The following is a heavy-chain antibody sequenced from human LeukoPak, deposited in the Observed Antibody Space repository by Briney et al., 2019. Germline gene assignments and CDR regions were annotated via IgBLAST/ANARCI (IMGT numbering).Heavy chain of an antibody. J-gene: IGHJ4*02. D-gene: IGHD3-3*01. CDR3: AREYYDFWSGYLDY. Sequence: PGGSLRLSYAASGFTFSSYAMHWVRQAPGKGLEWVAVISYDGSNKYYADSVKGRFTISRDNSKNTLYLQTNSLRAEDTAVYYCAREYYDFWSGYLDYWGQGTLVTVSS. CDR2: ISYDGSNK. V-gene: IGHV3-30-3*01. CDR1: GFTFSSYA.